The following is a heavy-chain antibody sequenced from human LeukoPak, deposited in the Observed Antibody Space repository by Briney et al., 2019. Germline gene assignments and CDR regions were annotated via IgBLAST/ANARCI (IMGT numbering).Heavy chain of an antibody. CDR3: ARAKYSYVLNCDY. J-gene: IGHJ4*02. CDR1: GYTFTSYG. D-gene: IGHD5-18*01. Sequence: ASVKVSCKASGYTFTSYGISWVRQAPGQGLELMGWISAYNGNTNYSQKLQGRVTMTTDTSTSTAYMELRSLRSDGTAVYYCARAKYSYVLNCDYWGEGTLVTVSS. V-gene: IGHV1-18*04. CDR2: ISAYNGNT.